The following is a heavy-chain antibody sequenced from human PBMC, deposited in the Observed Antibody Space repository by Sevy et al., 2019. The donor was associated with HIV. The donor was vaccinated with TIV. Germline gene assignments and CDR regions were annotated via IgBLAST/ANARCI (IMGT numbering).Heavy chain of an antibody. Sequence: SETLSLTCAVYGGSFSGYYWSWIRQPPGKGLEWIGEINHSGSPNYNPSLKSRVTISVDTSKNQFALKLSSVTAADAAVYYCARDHNKSRIQLWSKGDYFDYWGQGTLVTVSS. CDR1: GGSFSGYY. CDR2: INHSGSP. CDR3: ARDHNKSRIQLWSKGDYFDY. V-gene: IGHV4-34*01. D-gene: IGHD5-18*01. J-gene: IGHJ4*02.